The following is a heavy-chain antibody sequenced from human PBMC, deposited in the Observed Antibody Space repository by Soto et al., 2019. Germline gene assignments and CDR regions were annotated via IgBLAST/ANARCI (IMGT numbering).Heavy chain of an antibody. V-gene: IGHV4-39*01. CDR1: GGSISSSSYY. D-gene: IGHD6-13*01. Sequence: QLQLQESGPGLVKPSETLSLTCTVSGGSISSSSYYWGWIRQPPGKGLEWIGSIDYSGSTYYNPSLKSRVTISVDTSKTQFSLKLSSVTAADTAVYYCARRGSSSWYGYWGQGTLVTVSS. J-gene: IGHJ4*02. CDR3: ARRGSSSWYGY. CDR2: IDYSGST.